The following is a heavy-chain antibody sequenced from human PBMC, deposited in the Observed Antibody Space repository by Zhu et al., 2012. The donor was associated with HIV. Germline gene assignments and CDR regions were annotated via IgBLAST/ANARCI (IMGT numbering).Heavy chain of an antibody. CDR1: GGSVSSGSYY. CDR2: IYYSGST. D-gene: IGHD1-14*01. V-gene: IGHV4-61*01. Sequence: QVQLQESGPGLVKPSETLSLTCTVSGGSVSSGSYYWSWIRQPPGKGLEWIGYIYYSGSTNYNPSLKSRVTIPVDTSKNQFSLKLSSVTAADTAVYYCARDRSPGYYYYMDVWGKGTTVTVSS. J-gene: IGHJ6*03. CDR3: ARDRSPGYYYYMDV.